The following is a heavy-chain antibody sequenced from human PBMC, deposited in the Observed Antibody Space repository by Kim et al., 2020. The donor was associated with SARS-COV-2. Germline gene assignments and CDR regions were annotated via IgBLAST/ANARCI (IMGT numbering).Heavy chain of an antibody. CDR3: ARGNIYSGYDYQIRPLDY. Sequence: ASVKVSCKASGYTFTSYAMNWVRQAPGQGLEWMGWINTNTGNPTYAQGFTGRFVISLDTSVSTAYLQISSLKAEDTAVYYCARGNIYSGYDYQIRPLDYWGQGTLVTVSS. CDR1: GYTFTSYA. V-gene: IGHV7-4-1*02. CDR2: INTNTGNP. D-gene: IGHD5-12*01. J-gene: IGHJ4*02.